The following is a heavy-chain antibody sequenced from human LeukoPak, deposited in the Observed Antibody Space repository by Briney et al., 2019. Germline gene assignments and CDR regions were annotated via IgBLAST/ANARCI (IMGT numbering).Heavy chain of an antibody. Sequence: NPGGSLRLSCAASGFTFSDYYMSWIRQAPGKGLEWVSYISSSGSTIYYADSVKGRFTISRDNAKNSLYLQMNSPRAEDTAVYYCAREGGAIVVVPAAIVWGQGTLVTVSS. V-gene: IGHV3-11*01. CDR2: ISSSGSTI. J-gene: IGHJ4*02. CDR3: AREGGAIVVVPAAIV. D-gene: IGHD2-2*02. CDR1: GFTFSDYY.